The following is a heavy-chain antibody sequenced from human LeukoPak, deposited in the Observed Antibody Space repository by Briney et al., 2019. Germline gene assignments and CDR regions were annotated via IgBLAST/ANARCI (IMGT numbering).Heavy chain of an antibody. CDR2: IKRDGTEK. D-gene: IGHD6-19*01. V-gene: IGHV3-7*01. J-gene: IGHJ6*02. CDR1: GFTFSRSD. CDR3: ARDIVAVAGHNYYYYYGMDV. Sequence: GGSLRLSCAASGFTFSRSDMIWVRQAPGKGLEWVANIKRDGTEKYYVDSVRGRFTISRDNAKNSLYLQMNSLRAEDTAVFYCARDIVAVAGHNYYYYYGMDVWGQGTTVTVSS.